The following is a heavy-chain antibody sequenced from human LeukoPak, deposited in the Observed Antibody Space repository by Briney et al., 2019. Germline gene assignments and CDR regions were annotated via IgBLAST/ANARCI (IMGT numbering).Heavy chain of an antibody. D-gene: IGHD3-9*01. V-gene: IGHV4-30-2*01. CDR3: ARFEERGPLYYFDY. CDR2: IYHSGST. Sequence: SQTLSLTCTVSGGSISSGGYYWSWIRQPPGKGLEWIGYIYHSGSTYYNPSLKSRVTISVDRSKNQFSLKLSSVTAADTAVYYCARFEERGPLYYFDYWGQGTLVTVSS. J-gene: IGHJ4*02. CDR1: GGSISSGGYY.